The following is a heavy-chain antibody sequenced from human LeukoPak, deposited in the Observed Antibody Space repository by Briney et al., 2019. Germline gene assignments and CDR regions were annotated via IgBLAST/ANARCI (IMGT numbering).Heavy chain of an antibody. J-gene: IGHJ2*01. CDR1: GGSISSYY. D-gene: IGHD6-13*01. CDR3: ARGEPRIARPGAPPFDL. Sequence: SETLSLTCTVSGGSISSYYWQWIRQPPGNRLEWIGYVYYSGSTDYNPSLKSRVTVSVDTSKNQFSLKLTSVTAANTAVYYCARGEPRIARPGAPPFDLWGRGTLVTVSS. V-gene: IGHV4-59*01. CDR2: VYYSGST.